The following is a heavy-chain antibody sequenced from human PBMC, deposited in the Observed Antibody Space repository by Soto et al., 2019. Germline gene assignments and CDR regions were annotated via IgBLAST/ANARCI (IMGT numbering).Heavy chain of an antibody. V-gene: IGHV3-11*01. Sequence: QVQLVESGGGLVKPGGSLRLSCAASGFTFSDYMSWIRQAPGKGLEWVSYISSRSSTIFYADSVKGRFTISRDNVKNSLYLQMNSLRAGDTAVYYCASGTNGAFFVYWGQGILVTVSS. CDR3: ASGTNGAFFVY. CDR2: ISSRSSTI. CDR1: GFTFSDY. D-gene: IGHD2-8*01. J-gene: IGHJ4*02.